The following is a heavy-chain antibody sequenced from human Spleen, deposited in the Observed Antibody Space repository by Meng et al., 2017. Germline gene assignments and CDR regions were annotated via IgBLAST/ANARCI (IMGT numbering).Heavy chain of an antibody. Sequence: GESLKISCAASGFTFSSYSMNWVRQAPGKGLEWVSSISSSSSYIYYADSVKGRFTISRDNAKNSLYLQMNSLRAEDTAVYYCARRESSGWYGHHYWGQGTLVTVSS. J-gene: IGHJ4*02. CDR2: ISSSSSYI. V-gene: IGHV3-21*01. CDR1: GFTFSSYS. CDR3: ARRESSGWYGHHY. D-gene: IGHD6-19*01.